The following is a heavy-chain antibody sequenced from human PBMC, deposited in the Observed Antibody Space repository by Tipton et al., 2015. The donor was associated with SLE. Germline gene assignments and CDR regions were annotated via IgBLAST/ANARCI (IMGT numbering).Heavy chain of an antibody. Sequence: TLSLPCTVSGGSISSYYWSWIRQPPGKGLEWIGSIYYSGSTYYNPSLKSRVTISVDTSKNQFSLKLSSVTAADTAVYYCAMPGKIAVAGRGFGYWGQGTLVTVSS. J-gene: IGHJ4*02. D-gene: IGHD6-19*01. V-gene: IGHV4-59*04. CDR2: IYYSGST. CDR3: AMPGKIAVAGRGFGY. CDR1: GGSISSYY.